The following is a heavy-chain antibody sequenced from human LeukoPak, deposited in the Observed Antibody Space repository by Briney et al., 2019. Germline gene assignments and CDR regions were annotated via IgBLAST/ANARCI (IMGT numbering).Heavy chain of an antibody. CDR3: ARDQEDSGWSFDY. CDR1: GFTVSSNY. D-gene: IGHD6-19*01. J-gene: IGHJ4*02. CDR2: IYSGGST. Sequence: PGGSLRLSCAASGFTVSSNYMSWVRQAPGKGLEWVSVIYSGGSTYYADSVKGRFTISRDNSKNTPYLQMNSLRAEDTAVYYCARDQEDSGWSFDYWGQGTLVTVSS. V-gene: IGHV3-66*01.